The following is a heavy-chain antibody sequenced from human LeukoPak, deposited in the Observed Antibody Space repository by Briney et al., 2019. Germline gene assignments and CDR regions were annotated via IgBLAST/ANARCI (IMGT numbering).Heavy chain of an antibody. Sequence: SVKVSCKASGGTFSSYAISWVRQAPGQGLEWMGRIIPIFGTANYAQKFQGRVTITTDESTSTAYMELSSLRSEDTAVYYCARDTWYDILTGSNFDYWGQGTLVTVSS. CDR2: IIPIFGTA. J-gene: IGHJ4*02. D-gene: IGHD3-9*01. CDR3: ARDTWYDILTGSNFDY. V-gene: IGHV1-69*05. CDR1: GGTFSSYA.